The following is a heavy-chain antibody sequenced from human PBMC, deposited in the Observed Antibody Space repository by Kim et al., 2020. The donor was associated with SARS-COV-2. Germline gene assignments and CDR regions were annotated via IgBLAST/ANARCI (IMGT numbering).Heavy chain of an antibody. D-gene: IGHD3-16*01. J-gene: IGHJ4*02. CDR3: AKEGGH. CDR2: HRSGGGT. Sequence: HRSGGGTNYAQKFQGRVTMTGDKSTNTVYMELSSLRSDDTAVYYCAKEGGHWGQGTLVTVSS. V-gene: IGHV1-46*01.